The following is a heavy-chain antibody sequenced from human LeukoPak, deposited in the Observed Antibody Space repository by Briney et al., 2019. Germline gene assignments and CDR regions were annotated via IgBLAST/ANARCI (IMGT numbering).Heavy chain of an antibody. CDR2: INHSGST. CDR1: GGSFSGYY. Sequence: SETLSLTCAVYGGSFSGYYWSWIRQPPGKGLEWIGEINHSGSTNYNPSLKSRVTISVDTSKNQFSLKLSSVTAADTAVYYCARDFLLVGATYYFDYWGQGTLVTVSS. V-gene: IGHV4-34*01. CDR3: ARDFLLVGATYYFDY. D-gene: IGHD1-26*01. J-gene: IGHJ4*02.